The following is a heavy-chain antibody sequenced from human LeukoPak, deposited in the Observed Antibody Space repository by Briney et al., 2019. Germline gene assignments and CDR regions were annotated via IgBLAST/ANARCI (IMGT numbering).Heavy chain of an antibody. D-gene: IGHD5-24*01. CDR1: GYTFTSYG. J-gene: IGHJ3*02. CDR2: IIPIFGTA. CDR3: AREERWLLDAFDI. Sequence: PVTVSCKASGYTFTSYGISWVRQAPGQGLEWMGGIIPIFGTANYAQKFQGRVTITADESTSTAYMELSSLRSEDTAVYYCAREERWLLDAFDIWGQGTMVTVSS. V-gene: IGHV1-69*13.